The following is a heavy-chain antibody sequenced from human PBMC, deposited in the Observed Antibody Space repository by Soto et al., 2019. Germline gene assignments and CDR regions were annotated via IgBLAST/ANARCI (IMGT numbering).Heavy chain of an antibody. Sequence: SGPTLVNPTQTLTLTCTFPGFPLRTSGMCVSWIRKPPGKALEWLARIDWDDDKYYSTSLKTRLTISKDTSKNQVVLTMTNMDPVDTATYYCARGLYYYDSSGSQGLDPWGQGTLVTVSS. CDR1: GFPLRTSGMC. J-gene: IGHJ5*02. V-gene: IGHV2-70*11. CDR3: ARGLYYYDSSGSQGLDP. D-gene: IGHD3-22*01. CDR2: IDWDDDK.